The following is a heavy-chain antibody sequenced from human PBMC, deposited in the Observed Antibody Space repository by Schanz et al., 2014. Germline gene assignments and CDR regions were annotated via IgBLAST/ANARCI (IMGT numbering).Heavy chain of an antibody. CDR2: INVGNGNM. D-gene: IGHD4-17*01. Sequence: QGQLVQSGPEVKEPGASVKVSCEASRYTFTAYGINWVRQAPGQGLEWMGWINVGNGNMKYSQKFQGRVTITRDTSASTAYMELSSLRSEDTAVYYCARGYGDSPTDFWGQGTLVTVSS. CDR3: ARGYGDSPTDF. J-gene: IGHJ4*02. V-gene: IGHV1-18*01. CDR1: RYTFTAYG.